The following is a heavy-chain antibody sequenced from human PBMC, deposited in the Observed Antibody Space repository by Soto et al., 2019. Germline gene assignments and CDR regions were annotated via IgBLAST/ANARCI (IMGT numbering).Heavy chain of an antibody. J-gene: IGHJ4*02. Sequence: QVQVQETGPGLVRPSETLSLTCTVSGGSISSRDSYWGWIRQPPGKGLEWIGSFHYSGSTYYNPSLKSRVTISVDTSKNQLSLRVTSVTAADTAVYYCARGFGRSHFGYWGLGTLVTVSS. D-gene: IGHD3-16*01. V-gene: IGHV4-39*01. CDR2: FHYSGST. CDR3: ARGFGRSHFGY. CDR1: GGSISSRDSY.